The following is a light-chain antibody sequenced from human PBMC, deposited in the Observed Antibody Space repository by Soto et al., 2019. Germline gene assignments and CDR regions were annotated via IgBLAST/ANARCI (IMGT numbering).Light chain of an antibody. CDR2: GAS. J-gene: IGKJ1*01. CDR3: HQYDSWT. V-gene: IGKV3-20*01. CDR1: QSFNSIY. Sequence: EILLTQSPGTLSLSPGERATLSCRASQSFNSIYLAWYQQKPGEAPRLLIYGASSRATGIPDRFMCSGSGTDFALTISRLEPEDFAVYYCHQYDSWTFGQGTKVDIK.